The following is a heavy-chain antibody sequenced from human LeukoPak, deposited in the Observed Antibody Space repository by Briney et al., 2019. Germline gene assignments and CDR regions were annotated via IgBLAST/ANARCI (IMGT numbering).Heavy chain of an antibody. J-gene: IGHJ4*02. CDR1: GYTFTRNA. V-gene: IGHV1-3*04. CDR3: ARGYCNSNSCYYFDF. D-gene: IGHD2-2*01. Sequence: ASVKVSCKASGYTFTRNAMHWVRQAPGQRLEWMGWINTGNGNTKYSQKFQDRVTITRDTSANTAYMELSSLRSEDTAVYYCARGYCNSNSCYYFDFWGQGPLVTVSS. CDR2: INTGNGNT.